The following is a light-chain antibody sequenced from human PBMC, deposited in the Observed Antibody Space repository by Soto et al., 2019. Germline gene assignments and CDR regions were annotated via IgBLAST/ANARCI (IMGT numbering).Light chain of an antibody. CDR2: YDS. CDR1: NIVSKS. Sequence: SYELTQPPSVSVAPGKTARITCGGKNIVSKSVHWYQQKPGLAPVLVIYYDSDRPSGIPERFSGSNSGNTATMTSSRVEAGDEADYYCKVWDSSSDHVVFGGGTKLTVL. J-gene: IGLJ2*01. V-gene: IGLV3-21*04. CDR3: KVWDSSSDHVV.